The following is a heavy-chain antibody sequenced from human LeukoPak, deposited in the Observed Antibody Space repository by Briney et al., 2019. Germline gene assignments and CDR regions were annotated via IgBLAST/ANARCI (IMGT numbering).Heavy chain of an antibody. Sequence: ASVKVFCKASGYTFTGYYMHWVRQAPGQGLEWMGWINPNNGGTNYANNFQGRVTMTRDTSISTTYMELSGLTSDDTAVYYCARGVGSGWYFDLWGRGTLVTVSS. CDR3: ARGVGSGWYFDL. J-gene: IGHJ2*01. V-gene: IGHV1-2*02. CDR1: GYTFTGYY. CDR2: INPNNGGT. D-gene: IGHD3-10*01.